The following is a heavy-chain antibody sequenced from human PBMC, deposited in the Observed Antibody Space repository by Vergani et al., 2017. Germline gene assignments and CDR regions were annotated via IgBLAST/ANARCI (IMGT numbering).Heavy chain of an antibody. CDR2: ISGSGGST. D-gene: IGHD1-26*01. CDR3: AKNKEWELLGSYFDY. CDR1: GFTFSNAW. V-gene: IGHV3-23*01. Sequence: EVQLLESGGGLVQPGGSLRLSCAASGFTFSNAWMSWVRQAPGKGLEWVSAISGSGGSTYYADSVKGRFTISRDNSKNTLYLQMNSLRAEDTAVYYCAKNKEWELLGSYFDYWGQGTLVTVSS. J-gene: IGHJ4*02.